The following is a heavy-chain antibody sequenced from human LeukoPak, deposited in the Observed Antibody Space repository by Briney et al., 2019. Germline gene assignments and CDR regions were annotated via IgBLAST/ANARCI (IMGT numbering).Heavy chain of an antibody. Sequence: SETLSLTCAVYGGSFSGYYWSWIRQPPGKGLEWIGYIYYSGSTNYNPSLKSRVTISVDTSKNQFSLKLSSVTAADTAVYYCARDGNYDFWSGYSPYGMDVWGQGTTVTVSS. CDR2: IYYSGST. CDR3: ARDGNYDFWSGYSPYGMDV. J-gene: IGHJ6*02. D-gene: IGHD3-3*01. CDR1: GGSFSGYY. V-gene: IGHV4-59*01.